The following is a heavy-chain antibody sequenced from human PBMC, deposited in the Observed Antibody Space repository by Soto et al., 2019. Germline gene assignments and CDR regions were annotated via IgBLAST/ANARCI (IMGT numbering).Heavy chain of an antibody. CDR3: VKSTGTAPYYFDY. D-gene: IGHD1-1*01. J-gene: IGHJ4*02. Sequence: PGGSLRLSCSASGFTFSDYAMHWVRQAPGKGLECVSAISSSGGSTYYADSVKGRFTISRSNSKNTLYHQMSSLRAEDTAVYYCVKSTGTAPYYFDYWGQGALVTVSS. V-gene: IGHV3-64D*06. CDR1: GFTFSDYA. CDR2: ISSSGGST.